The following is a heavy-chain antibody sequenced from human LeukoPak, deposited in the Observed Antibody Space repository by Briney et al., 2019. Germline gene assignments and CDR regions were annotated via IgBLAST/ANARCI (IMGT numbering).Heavy chain of an antibody. Sequence: GGSLRLSCAASGVTFDDYGMSWVRQAPGKGLEWVSGINWNGGSTGYADSVKGRFTISRDNAKNSLYLQMNSLRAEDTALYYCAREGYSSGWQLYYYYMDVWGKGTTVTVSS. D-gene: IGHD6-19*01. V-gene: IGHV3-20*04. J-gene: IGHJ6*03. CDR2: INWNGGST. CDR3: AREGYSSGWQLYYYYMDV. CDR1: GVTFDDYG.